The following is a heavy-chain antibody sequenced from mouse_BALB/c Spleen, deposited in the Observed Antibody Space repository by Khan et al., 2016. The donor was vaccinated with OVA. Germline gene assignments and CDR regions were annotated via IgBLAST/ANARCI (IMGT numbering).Heavy chain of an antibody. D-gene: IGHD1-2*01. CDR3: ARRNYFGYTFAY. J-gene: IGHJ3*01. Sequence: QVQLQQSGAELARPGASVKLSCKASGYTFTDYYINWVKQRTGQGLEWIGEISPGSGDPYYNENLRGKATLTADKSSSTVYMQLSSLTAEASAVYFCARRNYFGYTFAYWGQGTLVTVSA. V-gene: IGHV1-77*01. CDR2: ISPGSGDP. CDR1: GYTFTDYY.